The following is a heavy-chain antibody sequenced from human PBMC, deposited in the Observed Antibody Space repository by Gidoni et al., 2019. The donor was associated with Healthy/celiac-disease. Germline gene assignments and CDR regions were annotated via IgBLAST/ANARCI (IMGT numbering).Heavy chain of an antibody. CDR1: GYTFTSYD. D-gene: IGHD3-9*01. Sequence: QVQLVQSGAEVKKPGASVKVSCKASGYTFTSYDINWVRQATGQGLEWMGWMNPNSGNTGYAQKFQVRVTMTRNTSISTAYMELSSLRSEDTAVYYCARYGMYYDILTGYQYYFDYWGQGTLVTVSS. V-gene: IGHV1-8*01. CDR3: ARYGMYYDILTGYQYYFDY. CDR2: MNPNSGNT. J-gene: IGHJ4*02.